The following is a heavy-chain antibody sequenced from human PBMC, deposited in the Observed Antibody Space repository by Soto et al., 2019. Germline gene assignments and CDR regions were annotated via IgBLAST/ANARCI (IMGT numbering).Heavy chain of an antibody. D-gene: IGHD3-22*01. Sequence: ESGPTLVNPTQTLTLTCTFSGFSLSTSGMCESWIRQPPGKALEWLALIDWDDDKYYSTSLKTRLTISKDTSKNQVVLTMTNMDPVDTATYYCARSALQSQYYHDSSGYSYHFDYWGQGTLVTVSS. J-gene: IGHJ4*02. CDR3: ARSALQSQYYHDSSGYSYHFDY. CDR2: IDWDDDK. CDR1: GFSLSTSGMC. V-gene: IGHV2-70*01.